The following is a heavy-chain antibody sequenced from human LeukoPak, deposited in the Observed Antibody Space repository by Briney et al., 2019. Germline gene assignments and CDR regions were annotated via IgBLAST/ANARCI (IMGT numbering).Heavy chain of an antibody. V-gene: IGHV3-7*01. CDR3: ARGNNYVSYYFDY. CDR2: IKEDGSER. CDR1: GFTFSSYW. Sequence: PGGSLRLSCGVSGFTFSSYWMSWVRQAPGKGLERVANIKEDGSERYYVDSVKGRFTISRDNAKSSLYLQMNSLRAEDTAVYYCARGNNYVSYYFDYWGQGTLVTVSS. J-gene: IGHJ4*02. D-gene: IGHD3-10*02.